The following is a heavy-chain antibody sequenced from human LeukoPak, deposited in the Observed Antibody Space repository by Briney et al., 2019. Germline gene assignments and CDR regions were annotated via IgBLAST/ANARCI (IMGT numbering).Heavy chain of an antibody. Sequence: GGSLRLSCAASGFTFSSYAVHWVRQAPGKGVEWVALISYDGSNKYYADSVKGRFTISRDNSKNTLYLQMNSLRAEDTAVYYCARESRYYDILTGYYSAYYYMDVWGKGTTVTISS. D-gene: IGHD3-9*01. CDR1: GFTFSSYA. CDR3: ARESRYYDILTGYYSAYYYMDV. CDR2: ISYDGSNK. V-gene: IGHV3-30*14. J-gene: IGHJ6*03.